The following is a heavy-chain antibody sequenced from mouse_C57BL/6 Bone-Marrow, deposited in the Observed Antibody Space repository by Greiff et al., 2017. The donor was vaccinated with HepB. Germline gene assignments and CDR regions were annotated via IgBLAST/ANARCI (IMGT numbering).Heavy chain of an antibody. Sequence: QVQLQQSGAELARPGASVKLSCTASGYTFTSYGVSWVKQSTGRGLVWTGEIYRRSGNTYYNEKFKCKATLTADISSSTAYMELRSLTSEDSAVYDCAGKGIGSSAYYYAMDYWGQGTSVTVSS. CDR2: IYRRSGNT. CDR1: GYTFTSYG. J-gene: IGHJ4*01. CDR3: AGKGIGSSAYYYAMDY. D-gene: IGHD1-1*01. V-gene: IGHV1-81*01.